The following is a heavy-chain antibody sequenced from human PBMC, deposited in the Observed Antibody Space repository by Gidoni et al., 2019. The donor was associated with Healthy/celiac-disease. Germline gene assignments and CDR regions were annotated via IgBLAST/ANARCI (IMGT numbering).Heavy chain of an antibody. V-gene: IGHV1-2*02. Sequence: QVQLVQSAAEVKKPGASVKVSCKASGYTFTGYYMHWVRQAPVQGLEWMGWINPNSGGTNYAQKFQGRVTMTRDTSISTAYMELSRLRSDDTAVYYCARVGHGALLLGGNIDYWGQGTLVTVSS. J-gene: IGHJ4*02. CDR2: INPNSGGT. CDR1: GYTFTGYY. CDR3: ARVGHGALLLGGNIDY. D-gene: IGHD2-2*01.